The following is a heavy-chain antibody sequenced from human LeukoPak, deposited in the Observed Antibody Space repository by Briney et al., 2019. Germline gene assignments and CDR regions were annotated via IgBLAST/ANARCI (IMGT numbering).Heavy chain of an antibody. Sequence: GGSLRLSCAASGFTFSSYAMTWVRQAPGKGLEWVSTISGSGGSTYYADSVKGRFTISIHNSKYTLYLQMNSLRAEDTAIYYCAKDQNWNPSFFDYWGQGTLVTVSS. D-gene: IGHD1-1*01. CDR3: AKDQNWNPSFFDY. CDR1: GFTFSSYA. CDR2: ISGSGGST. V-gene: IGHV3-23*01. J-gene: IGHJ4*02.